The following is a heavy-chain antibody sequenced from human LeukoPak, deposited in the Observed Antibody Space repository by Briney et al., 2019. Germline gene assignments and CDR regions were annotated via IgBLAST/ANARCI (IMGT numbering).Heavy chain of an antibody. CDR3: ARTPLWFGELLHWFDP. V-gene: IGHV1-2*02. D-gene: IGHD3-10*01. CDR1: GYTFTGYY. J-gene: IGHJ5*02. Sequence: GASVKVSCKASGYTFTGYYMHWVRQAPGQGLEWMGWINPNSGGTNYAQKLQGRVTMTRDTSISTAYMELSRLRSDDTAVYYCARTPLWFGELLHWFDPWGQGTLVTVSS. CDR2: INPNSGGT.